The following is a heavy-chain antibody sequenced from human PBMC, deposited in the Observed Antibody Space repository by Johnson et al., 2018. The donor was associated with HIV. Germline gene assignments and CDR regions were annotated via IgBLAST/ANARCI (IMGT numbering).Heavy chain of an antibody. CDR2: ISKDGAHN. CDR3: AKDRAEVVVVHDALDM. V-gene: IGHV3-30*04. CDR1: GFTFSSYP. J-gene: IGHJ3*02. D-gene: IGHD3-22*01. Sequence: QVQLVESGGGLVQPGGSLRLSCAASGFTFSSYPMHWVRQAPGKGLEWVAVISKDGAHNYHADSVKGRFTISRDNSKNTLYLQMNSLRPEDTAVYYCAKDRAEVVVVHDALDMWGQGTMVTVSS.